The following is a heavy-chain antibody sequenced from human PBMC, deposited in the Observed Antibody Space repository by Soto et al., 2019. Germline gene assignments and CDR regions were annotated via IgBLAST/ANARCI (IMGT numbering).Heavy chain of an antibody. V-gene: IGHV1-3*01. D-gene: IGHD3-9*01. CDR1: GYTFTSYA. CDR2: INAGNGNT. J-gene: IGHJ4*02. Sequence: QVQLVQSGAEVKKPGASVKVSCKASGYTFTSYAMHWVRQAPGQRLEWMGWINAGNGNTKYSQKFQGRVTITSDTSASTAYMELSSLRSEDTAVYYCARVAASIFYYFDYWGQGTLVTVSS. CDR3: ARVAASIFYYFDY.